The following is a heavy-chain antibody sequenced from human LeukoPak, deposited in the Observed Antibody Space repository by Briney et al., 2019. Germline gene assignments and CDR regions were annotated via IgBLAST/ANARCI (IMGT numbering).Heavy chain of an antibody. Sequence: GGSLRLSCAASGFTVSSNYMSWVRQAPGKGLEWVSVIYSGGSTYYADSVKGRFTISRDNSKNTLYLQMNSLRAEATAVYYCARDCTNGVCTYFDYWGQGTLVTASS. CDR1: GFTVSSNY. D-gene: IGHD2-8*01. J-gene: IGHJ4*02. CDR2: IYSGGST. CDR3: ARDCTNGVCTYFDY. V-gene: IGHV3-53*01.